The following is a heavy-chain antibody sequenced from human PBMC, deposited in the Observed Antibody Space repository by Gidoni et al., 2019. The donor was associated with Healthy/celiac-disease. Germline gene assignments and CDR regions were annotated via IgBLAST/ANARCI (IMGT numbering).Heavy chain of an antibody. J-gene: IGHJ6*02. V-gene: IGHV4-34*01. CDR3: ARGGGTGLQLWLHYYYYGMDV. Sequence: QVQLQQRGAGLLKPSETLSLTCAVYGGSFSGYYWSWIRQPPGKGLEWIGEINHSGSTNYNPSLKSRVTISVDTSKNQFSLKLSSVTAADTAVYYCARGGGTGLQLWLHYYYYGMDVWGQGTTVTVSS. D-gene: IGHD5-18*01. CDR2: INHSGST. CDR1: GGSFSGYY.